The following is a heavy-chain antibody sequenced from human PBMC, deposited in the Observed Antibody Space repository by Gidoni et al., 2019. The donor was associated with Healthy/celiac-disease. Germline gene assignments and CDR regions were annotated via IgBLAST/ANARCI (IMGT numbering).Heavy chain of an antibody. CDR2: ISGSGGST. CDR1: GFTFSSYA. V-gene: IGHV3-23*01. Sequence: EVQLLESGGGLVQPGGSLRLSCAASGFTFSSYAMSWVRPAPGKGLEWVSAISGSGGSTYYADSVKGRFTISRDNSKNTLYLQMNSLRAEDTAVYYCAKARFSSWGAFDYWGQGTLVTVSS. D-gene: IGHD6-13*01. CDR3: AKARFSSWGAFDY. J-gene: IGHJ4*02.